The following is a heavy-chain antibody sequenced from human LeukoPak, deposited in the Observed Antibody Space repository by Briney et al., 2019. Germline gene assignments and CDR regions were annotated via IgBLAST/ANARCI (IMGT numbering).Heavy chain of an antibody. V-gene: IGHV4-39*01. CDR2: IYYSGST. Sequence: KSSETLSLTCTVSGGSISSSSYYWGWIRQPPGKGLEWIGSIYYSGSTYYNPSLKSRVTISVDTSKNQFSLKLSSVTAADTAVYYCARLKSSTVTTIDYWGQGTLVTVSS. J-gene: IGHJ4*02. D-gene: IGHD4-17*01. CDR1: GGSISSSSYY. CDR3: ARLKSSTVTTIDY.